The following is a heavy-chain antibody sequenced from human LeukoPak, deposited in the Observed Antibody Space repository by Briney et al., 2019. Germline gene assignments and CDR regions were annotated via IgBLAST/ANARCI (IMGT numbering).Heavy chain of an antibody. Sequence: ASVKVSCKASGYTFTSSDINWVRQATGQGLEWMGWMNPNSGNTGYSQKFQGRVTMPTNTTISTAYMELSSRRAHHTAVYYGARGYYDFLTAYTSVDTWGQGTLVTYSS. V-gene: IGHV1-8*01. CDR1: GYTFTSSD. D-gene: IGHD3-9*01. CDR3: ARGYYDFLTAYTSVDT. CDR2: MNPNSGNT. J-gene: IGHJ5*02.